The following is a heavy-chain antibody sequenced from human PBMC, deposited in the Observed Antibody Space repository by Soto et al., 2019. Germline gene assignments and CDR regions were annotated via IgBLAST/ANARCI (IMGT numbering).Heavy chain of an antibody. CDR1: GFTFSSYA. Sequence: PGGSLRLSCAASGFTFSSYAMHWVRQAPGKGLEWVAVISYDGSNKYYADSVKGRFTISRDNSKNTLYLQMSSLRSEDTAVYYCARPDLEYCSGGSCYFSAFRVSAWFDPWGQGTLVTVSS. CDR2: ISYDGSNK. V-gene: IGHV3-30-3*01. CDR3: ARPDLEYCSGGSCYFSAFRVSAWFDP. J-gene: IGHJ5*02. D-gene: IGHD2-15*01.